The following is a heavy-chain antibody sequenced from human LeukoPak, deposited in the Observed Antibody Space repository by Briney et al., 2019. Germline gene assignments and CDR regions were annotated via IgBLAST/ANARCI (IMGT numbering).Heavy chain of an antibody. CDR1: GYTFTSYG. V-gene: IGHV1-69*06. Sequence: SVKVSCKASGYTFTSYGISWVRQAPGQGLEWMGGIIPIFGTANYAQKFQGRVTITADKSTSTAYMELSSLRSEDTAVYYCASGYSSSWPYYYYYYMGVWGKGTTATVSS. CDR2: IIPIFGTA. D-gene: IGHD6-13*01. J-gene: IGHJ6*03. CDR3: ASGYSSSWPYYYYYYMGV.